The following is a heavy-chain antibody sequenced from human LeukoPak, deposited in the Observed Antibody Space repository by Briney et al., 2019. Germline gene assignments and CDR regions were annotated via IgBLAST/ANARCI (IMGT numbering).Heavy chain of an antibody. D-gene: IGHD3-10*01. CDR3: AREGKITMVRGVIRYYYMDV. CDR1: GGSLSGYY. CDR2: INYSGRT. J-gene: IGHJ6*03. V-gene: IGHV4-34*01. Sequence: SETLSLTCGVYGGSLSGYYWSWIRQPPGKGLEWVAEINYSGRTTYNPSLKSRVTISIDTSKNQFSLKLSSVTAADTAVYYCAREGKITMVRGVIRYYYMDVWGKGTTVTISS.